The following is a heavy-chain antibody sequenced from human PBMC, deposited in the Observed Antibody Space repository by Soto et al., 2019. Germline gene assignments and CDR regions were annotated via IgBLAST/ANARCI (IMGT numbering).Heavy chain of an antibody. CDR2: ISYDGSNK. J-gene: IGHJ4*02. V-gene: IGHV3-30*18. CDR3: AKDGLRLHTPYFFDY. CDR1: GFTFSSYG. Sequence: PGGSLRLSCAASGFTFSSYGMHWVRQAPGKGLEWVAVISYDGSNKYYADSVKGRFTISRDNSKNTLYLQMNSLRAEDTAVYYCAKDGLRLHTPYFFDYWGQGTLVTVSS. D-gene: IGHD5-18*01.